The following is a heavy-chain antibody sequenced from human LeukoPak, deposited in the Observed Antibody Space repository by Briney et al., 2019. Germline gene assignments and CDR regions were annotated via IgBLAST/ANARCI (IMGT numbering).Heavy chain of an antibody. J-gene: IGHJ4*02. CDR2: ISGGGYTT. CDR1: GFNFDDYV. CDR3: AKEVEAVAGTGY. D-gene: IGHD6-19*01. V-gene: IGHV3-23*01. Sequence: GGSLRLSCAASGFNFDDYVMSWVRQAPGKGLEWVSAISGGGYTTYYADSVKGRFTVSRDNSKNTLYLQMNSLRAEDTAVYHCAKEVEAVAGTGYWGQGTLVTVSS.